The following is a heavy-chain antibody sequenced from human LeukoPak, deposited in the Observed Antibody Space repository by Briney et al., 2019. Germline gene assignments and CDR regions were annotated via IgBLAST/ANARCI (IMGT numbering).Heavy chain of an antibody. CDR3: AELGITMIGGV. CDR1: EFTLSSRT. D-gene: IGHD3-10*02. V-gene: IGHV3-21*01. CDR2: ISSAGIYI. J-gene: IGHJ6*04. Sequence: GGSLRLSCAASEFTLSSRTNLWVRQAPGRGLEWVSSISSAGIYIYYAESVKGRFTISRDSTKNSLYLEMNSLRAEDTAVYYCAELGITMIGGVWGKGTTVTISS.